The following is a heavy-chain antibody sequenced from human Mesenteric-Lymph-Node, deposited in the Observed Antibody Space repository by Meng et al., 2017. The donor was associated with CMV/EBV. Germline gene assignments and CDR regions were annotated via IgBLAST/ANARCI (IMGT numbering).Heavy chain of an antibody. CDR2: ISSSGSTI. Sequence: GESLKISCAASGFTFSSYEMNWVRQAPGKGLEWVSYISSSGSTIYYADSVKGRFTISRDNAKNSLYLQMNSLRAEDTAVYYCARGLPQAVSQFDEYSSSHYGMDVWGQGTTVTVSS. CDR1: GFTFSSYE. CDR3: ARGLPQAVSQFDEYSSSHYGMDV. J-gene: IGHJ6*02. D-gene: IGHD6-6*01. V-gene: IGHV3-48*03.